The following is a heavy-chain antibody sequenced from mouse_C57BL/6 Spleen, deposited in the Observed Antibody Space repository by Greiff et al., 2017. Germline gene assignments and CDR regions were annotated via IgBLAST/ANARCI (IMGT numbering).Heavy chain of an antibody. J-gene: IGHJ2*01. V-gene: IGHV14-4*01. D-gene: IGHD2-3*01. Sequence: VQLHQSGAELVRPGASVKLSCTASGFNIKDDYMHWVKQRPEQGLEWIGWIDPENGDTEYASKFQGKATITADTSSNTAYLQLSSLTSEDTAVYYCTRWLLYYFDYWGQGTTLTVSS. CDR1: GFNIKDDY. CDR2: IDPENGDT. CDR3: TRWLLYYFDY.